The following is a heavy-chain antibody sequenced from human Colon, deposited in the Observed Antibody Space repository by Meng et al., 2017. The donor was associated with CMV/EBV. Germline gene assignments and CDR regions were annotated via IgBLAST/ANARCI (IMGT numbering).Heavy chain of an antibody. J-gene: IGHJ4*02. CDR2: IHSGGTQPT. D-gene: IGHD5-24*01. CDR1: GFSVSSYI. V-gene: IGHV3-66*01. Sequence: EVQLVQSGGGLVQPGGSLRLSCAASGFSVSSYIMTWVRQTPGKGLEWVSIIHSGGTQPTFYADSVKGRFTISRDNSKESLYLQMNSLRVEDTAVYYCATRGNWGQGTLGTVSS. CDR3: ATRGN.